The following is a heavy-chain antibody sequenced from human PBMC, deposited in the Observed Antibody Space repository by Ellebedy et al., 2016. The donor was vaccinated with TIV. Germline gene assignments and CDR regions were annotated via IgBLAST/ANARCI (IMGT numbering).Heavy chain of an antibody. D-gene: IGHD2-2*01. CDR1: GYTFSSFG. Sequence: ASVKVSCKASGYTFSSFGITWVRQAPGQRLEWLGWISVYNGNTNYAQKFQGRVTMTTNPSTNTGYMEMSSLRSDDTAVYYCARVIGLRDCDGGTSSPPPPLDYWGQGTLVTVSS. CDR2: ISVYNGNT. V-gene: IGHV1-18*04. J-gene: IGHJ4*02. CDR3: ARVIGLRDCDGGTSSPPPPLDY.